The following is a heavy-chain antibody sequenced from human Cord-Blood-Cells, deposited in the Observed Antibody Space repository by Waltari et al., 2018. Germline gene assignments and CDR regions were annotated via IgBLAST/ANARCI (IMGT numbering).Heavy chain of an antibody. CDR3: ARDLYYYDSSGYYF. CDR1: W. J-gene: IGHJ4*02. CDR2: INSDGSST. V-gene: IGHV3-74*01. D-gene: IGHD3-22*01. Sequence: WMHWVRQAPGKGLVWVSRINSDGSSTSYADSVKGRFTISRDNAKNTLYLQMNSLRAEDTAVYYCARDLYYYDSSGYYFGGQGTLVTVSS.